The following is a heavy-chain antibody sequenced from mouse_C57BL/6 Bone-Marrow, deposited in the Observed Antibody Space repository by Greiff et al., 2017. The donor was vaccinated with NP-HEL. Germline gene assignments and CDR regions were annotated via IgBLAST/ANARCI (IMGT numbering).Heavy chain of an antibody. V-gene: IGHV1-7*01. Sequence: QVQLQQSGAELAKPGASVKLSCKASGYTFTSYWMHWVKQRPGQGLEWIGYINPSSGYTKYNQKLKDKATLTADKSSSTAYMQLSTLTYEDSTVYYCARTLFITTVVGYFDVWGTGTTVTVSS. D-gene: IGHD1-1*01. CDR1: GYTFTSYW. J-gene: IGHJ1*03. CDR2: INPSSGYT. CDR3: ARTLFITTVVGYFDV.